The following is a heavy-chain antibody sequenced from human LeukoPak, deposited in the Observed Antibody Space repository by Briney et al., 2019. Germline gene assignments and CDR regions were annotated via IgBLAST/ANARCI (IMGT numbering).Heavy chain of an antibody. Sequence: SQTLSLTCTVSGGSISSGGYYWSWIRQPPGKGLEWIGYIYHSGSTNYNPSLKSRVTISVDKSKNQFSLKLSSVTAADTAVYYCAREVVVGATGGDYWGQGTLVTVSS. CDR2: IYHSGST. CDR3: AREVVVGATGGDY. CDR1: GGSISSGGYY. V-gene: IGHV4-30-2*01. D-gene: IGHD1-26*01. J-gene: IGHJ4*02.